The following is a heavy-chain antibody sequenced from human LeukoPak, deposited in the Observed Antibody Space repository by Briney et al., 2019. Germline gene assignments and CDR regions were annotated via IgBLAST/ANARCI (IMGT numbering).Heavy chain of an antibody. CDR1: GFTFSSYA. CDR3: AKLKYDSSGYYLDY. Sequence: GGSLRLSCAASGFTFSSYAMSWVRQAPGKGLEWVSAVSGSGGNTYYADSVKGRLTISRDNSWSTLYLQVNSLRADDTAVYYCAKLKYDSSGYYLDYWGQGTLVTVSS. D-gene: IGHD3-22*01. CDR2: VSGSGGNT. V-gene: IGHV3-23*01. J-gene: IGHJ4*02.